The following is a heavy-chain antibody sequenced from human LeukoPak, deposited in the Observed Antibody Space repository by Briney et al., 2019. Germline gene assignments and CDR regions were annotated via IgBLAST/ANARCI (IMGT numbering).Heavy chain of an antibody. CDR2: IYSGGST. CDR1: GFTVSSNY. J-gene: IGHJ3*02. CDR3: ARDRSSVVRDGQAFDI. D-gene: IGHD3-10*01. V-gene: IGHV3-66*01. Sequence: PGGSLRLSCAASGFTVSSNYMSWVRQAPGKGLEWVSVIYSGGSTYYADSVKGRFTISRDNSKNTLYLQMNSLRAEDTAVYYCARDRSSVVRDGQAFDIWGQGTMVTVSS.